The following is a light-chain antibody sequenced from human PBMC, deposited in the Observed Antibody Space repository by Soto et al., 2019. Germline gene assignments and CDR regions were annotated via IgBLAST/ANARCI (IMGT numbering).Light chain of an antibody. Sequence: DIQLTQSPSFLSASVGDRVTITCRASQGISSYLAWYQQKPGKAPKLLIYAASTLQSGVPSRFSGSGSGTDFTLTISSLQPEDFATYYCQQLNSYPQTFGLGTKVEIK. J-gene: IGKJ1*01. CDR2: AAS. CDR1: QGISSY. V-gene: IGKV1-9*01. CDR3: QQLNSYPQT.